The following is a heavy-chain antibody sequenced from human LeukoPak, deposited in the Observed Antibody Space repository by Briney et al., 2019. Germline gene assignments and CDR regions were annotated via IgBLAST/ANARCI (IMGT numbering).Heavy chain of an antibody. V-gene: IGHV4-30-2*01. CDR3: ARGPDYDFWSGYYVDV. J-gene: IGHJ6*04. CDR1: GGSISSGGYS. Sequence: SQTLSLTCAVSGGSISSGGYSWSWIRQPPGKGLEWIGYIYHSGSTYYNPSLKSRVTISVDRSKNQFSLKLSSVTAADTAVYYCARGPDYDFWSGYYVDVWGKGTTVTVSS. D-gene: IGHD3-3*01. CDR2: IYHSGST.